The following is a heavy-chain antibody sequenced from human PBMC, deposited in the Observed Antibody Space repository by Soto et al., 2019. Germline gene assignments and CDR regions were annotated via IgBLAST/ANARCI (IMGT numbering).Heavy chain of an antibody. V-gene: IGHV3-30*02. Sequence: GGSLRLSCAASGFTFSSYGMHWVRQAPGKGLEWVAVIWYDGSNKYYADSVKGRFTISRHNSKNTLYLQMNSLRAEDTVVYYCAGQKTNSGYDPFDYWGQGTLVTVSS. J-gene: IGHJ4*02. CDR2: IWYDGSNK. CDR1: GFTFSSYG. D-gene: IGHD5-12*01. CDR3: AGQKTNSGYDPFDY.